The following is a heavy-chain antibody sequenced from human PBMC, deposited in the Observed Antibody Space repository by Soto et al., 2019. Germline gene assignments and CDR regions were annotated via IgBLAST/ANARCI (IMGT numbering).Heavy chain of an antibody. CDR2: IHYSGNT. CDR3: ASQSTGYPYYFNY. D-gene: IGHD3-22*01. J-gene: IGHJ4*02. V-gene: IGHV4-59*08. Sequence: QVQLQESGPGLVKPSETLSLTCTVSGGSISSYYWSWIRQSPGKGLEWIGYIHYSGNTNYNPSLKGRVTISVDTSKNQFSLKLSSVTAADTAVYYCASQSTGYPYYFNYWGQGTLVTVSS. CDR1: GGSISSYY.